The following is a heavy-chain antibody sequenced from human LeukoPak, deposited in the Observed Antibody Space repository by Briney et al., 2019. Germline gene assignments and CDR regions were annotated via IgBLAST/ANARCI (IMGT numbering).Heavy chain of an antibody. Sequence: ASVKVSCKASEYTFTSYDIDWVRQAPGQGLEWMGWMNPNSGNTGYAQKFQGRVTMTRNTSISTAYMELSSLRSEDTAVYYCARGGYHDSSGYHYNNDYWGQGTLVTVSS. D-gene: IGHD3-22*01. CDR1: EYTFTSYD. J-gene: IGHJ4*02. CDR2: MNPNSGNT. CDR3: ARGGYHDSSGYHYNNDY. V-gene: IGHV1-8*01.